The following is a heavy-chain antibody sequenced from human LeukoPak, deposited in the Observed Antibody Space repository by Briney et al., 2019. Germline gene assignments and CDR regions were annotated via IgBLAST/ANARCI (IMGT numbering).Heavy chain of an antibody. J-gene: IGHJ4*02. CDR2: IRSKANNYGT. Sequence: QAGGSLRLSCVASGFTFSNYWMSWVRQASGKGLEWVGRIRSKANNYGTAYAASVKGRFTISRDDLKNTAYLQMNSLKTEDTAVYYCTTGVNDYWGQGTLVTVSS. CDR3: TTGVNDY. CDR1: GFTFSNYW. V-gene: IGHV3-73*01.